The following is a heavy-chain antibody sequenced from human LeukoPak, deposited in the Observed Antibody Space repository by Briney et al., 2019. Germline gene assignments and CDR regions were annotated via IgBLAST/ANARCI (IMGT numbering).Heavy chain of an antibody. CDR3: VRDVDAFDI. CDR1: GFTFSRYW. J-gene: IGHJ3*02. CDR2: ISSDGINT. V-gene: IGHV3-74*01. Sequence: GSLSLSCAASGFTFSRYWMHWVRQAPGKGLVWVSRISSDGINTIYADSLKGRFTISRDNSNNTLYLQMNSLRAEDTAVYYCVRDVDAFDIWGQGTMVTVSS.